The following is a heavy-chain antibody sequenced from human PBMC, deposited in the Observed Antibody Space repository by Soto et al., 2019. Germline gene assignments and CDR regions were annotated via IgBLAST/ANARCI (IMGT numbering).Heavy chain of an antibody. CDR3: AKAQNYYDSSGYYPS. D-gene: IGHD3-22*01. CDR1: GFTFSSYG. J-gene: IGHJ5*02. Sequence: GGSLRLSCAASGFTFSSYGMHWVRQAPGKGLEWVAVISYDGSNKYYADSVKGRFTISRDNSKNTLYLQMNSLRAEDTAVYYCAKAQNYYDSSGYYPSWGQGTLV. V-gene: IGHV3-30*18. CDR2: ISYDGSNK.